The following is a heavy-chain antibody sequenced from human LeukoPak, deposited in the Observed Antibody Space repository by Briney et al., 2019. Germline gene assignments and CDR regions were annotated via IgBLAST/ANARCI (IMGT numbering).Heavy chain of an antibody. CDR2: TYYRVKWYN. D-gene: IGHD6-19*01. Sequence: SQTLSLTCAISGDSVSSNSAAWTWIRQPPSRGLEWLGRTYYRVKWYNDYTVSVKSRLPINPDTSKNQFSLQLNSVTPEDTALYYCAIDLDGCEYWRQGTLVSVPS. CDR3: AIDLDGCEY. CDR1: GDSVSSNSAA. V-gene: IGHV6-1*01. J-gene: IGHJ4*02.